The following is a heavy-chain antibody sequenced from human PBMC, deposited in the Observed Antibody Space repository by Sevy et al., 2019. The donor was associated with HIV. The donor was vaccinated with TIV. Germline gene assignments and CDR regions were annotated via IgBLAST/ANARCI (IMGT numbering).Heavy chain of an antibody. CDR1: GFTFSSYE. V-gene: IGHV3-48*03. Sequence: GGSLRLSCEASGFTFSSYEMNWVRQAPGKGLEWVSYISSSGTTIKYADTVKGRFTISRDNAKNSLYMQMNSLRAEDTAVYYCARVDANYDKGFDPWGQETLVTVSS. CDR3: ARVDANYDKGFDP. J-gene: IGHJ5*02. D-gene: IGHD3-22*01. CDR2: ISSSGTTI.